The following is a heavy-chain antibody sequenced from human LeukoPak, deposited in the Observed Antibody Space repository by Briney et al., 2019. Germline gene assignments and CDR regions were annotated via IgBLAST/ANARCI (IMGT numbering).Heavy chain of an antibody. CDR2: INQDGSEK. V-gene: IGHV3-7*04. D-gene: IGHD2-15*01. Sequence: GGSLRLSCAASGFTFRTYWMSWVRQVLGKGLEWVANINQDGSEKNYVGSVKGRFTISRDNIKNSLYLQMNSLRAEDTAVCYCATDLYYWGQGTLVTVSS. CDR1: GFTFRTYW. CDR3: ATDLYY. J-gene: IGHJ4*02.